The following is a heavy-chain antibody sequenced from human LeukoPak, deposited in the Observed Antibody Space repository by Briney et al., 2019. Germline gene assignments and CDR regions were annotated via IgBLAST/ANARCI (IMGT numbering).Heavy chain of an antibody. CDR3: ARGGRSGSYGYYFDY. CDR1: GYTFTDYY. J-gene: IGHJ4*02. Sequence: ASVKVSCKASGYTFTDYYIHWVRQAPGQGLEWMGWINSNSGATKYAQKFQGRVTMTRDTSISTAYMELTRLGSDDTAVYYCARGGRSGSYGYYFDYWGQGTLVTVSS. D-gene: IGHD3-10*01. CDR2: INSNSGAT. V-gene: IGHV1-2*02.